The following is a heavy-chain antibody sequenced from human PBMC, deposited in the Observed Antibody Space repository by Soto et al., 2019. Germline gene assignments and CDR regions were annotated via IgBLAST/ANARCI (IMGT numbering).Heavy chain of an antibody. CDR1: GFTFKTYS. V-gene: IGHV3-48*02. Sequence: EVQLVESGGGLVQPGGSLRLSCAASGFTFKTYSMNWVRRAPGKGLEWISYISGPGSTIKYADSVQGRFIVSRDNANGSLHLQMNNLRDDDTAVYYCARDGCSSASCYTYIRAFDVWGQGTEVSVSS. CDR2: ISGPGSTI. D-gene: IGHD2-2*02. CDR3: ARDGCSSASCYTYIRAFDV. J-gene: IGHJ3*01.